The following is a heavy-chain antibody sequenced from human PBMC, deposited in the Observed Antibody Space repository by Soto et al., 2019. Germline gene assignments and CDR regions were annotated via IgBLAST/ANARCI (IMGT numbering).Heavy chain of an antibody. D-gene: IGHD6-13*01. CDR1: GFTFSGSA. CDR2: IVVGSGDT. V-gene: IGHV1-58*01. CDR3: AATIMAAVGTGHYYGMDV. Sequence: SVKVSCKASGFTFSGSAVQWVRQARGQRLEWIGWIVVGSGDTNSAQKFQERVTITRDTSTSTAYLQIRSLRSEDTAVYYCAATIMAAVGTGHYYGMDVWGQGTKVTVSS. J-gene: IGHJ6*02.